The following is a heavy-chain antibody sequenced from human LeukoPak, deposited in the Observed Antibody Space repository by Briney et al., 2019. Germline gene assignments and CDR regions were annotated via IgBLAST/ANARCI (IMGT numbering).Heavy chain of an antibody. Sequence: SETLSLTCTVSGGSVDNYYWSWIRQPPGKGLDWIGYIYRGSTKYNPSLKSRVTISMDTSQNQISLKLISVTAADTAVYYCAGHAAISAAGTAPFDNWGQGTLVTVSS. CDR1: GGSVDNYY. J-gene: IGHJ4*02. V-gene: IGHV4-59*08. CDR2: IYRGST. CDR3: AGHAAISAAGTAPFDN. D-gene: IGHD6-13*01.